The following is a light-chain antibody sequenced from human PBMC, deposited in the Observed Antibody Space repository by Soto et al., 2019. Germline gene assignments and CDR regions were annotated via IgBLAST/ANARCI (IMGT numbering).Light chain of an antibody. Sequence: QSVLTQPPSASGTPGQRVTISCSGSSSNIGSHSVNWYQQVPGTAPKLLIFRDNQRPSGVPDRFSGSKSGTSASLAISGLQSEDDADYYCTAWDDSLSEVLFGGGTKSPS. CDR3: TAWDDSLSEVL. CDR1: SSNIGSHS. CDR2: RDN. J-gene: IGLJ2*01. V-gene: IGLV1-44*01.